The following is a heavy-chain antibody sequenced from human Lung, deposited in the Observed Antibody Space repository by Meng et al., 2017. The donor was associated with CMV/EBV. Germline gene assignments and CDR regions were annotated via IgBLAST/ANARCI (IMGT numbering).Heavy chain of an antibody. CDR1: GYSFTSYA. Sequence: QVELVQSGSEMKKPGASVKVSCKASGYSFTSYAMNWVRQAPGQGLEWMGWINTNTGNPTYAQGFTGRFVFSLDTSVSTAYLQISSLKAADTAVYYCARLYCSGGSCYTIDYWGQGTLVTVSS. V-gene: IGHV7-4-1*02. CDR3: ARLYCSGGSCYTIDY. CDR2: INTNTGNP. J-gene: IGHJ4*02. D-gene: IGHD2-15*01.